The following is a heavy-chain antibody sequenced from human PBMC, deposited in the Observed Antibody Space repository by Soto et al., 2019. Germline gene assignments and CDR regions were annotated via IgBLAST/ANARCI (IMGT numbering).Heavy chain of an antibody. CDR3: AKGIRITMIVVGLIGY. D-gene: IGHD3-22*01. Sequence: GGSLRPPCAASGFTFSSYGMHWVRQAPGKGLEWVAVISYDGSNKYYADSVKGRFTISRDNSKNTLYLQMNSLRAEDTAVYYCAKGIRITMIVVGLIGYWGQGTLVTVSS. CDR2: ISYDGSNK. V-gene: IGHV3-30*18. J-gene: IGHJ4*02. CDR1: GFTFSSYG.